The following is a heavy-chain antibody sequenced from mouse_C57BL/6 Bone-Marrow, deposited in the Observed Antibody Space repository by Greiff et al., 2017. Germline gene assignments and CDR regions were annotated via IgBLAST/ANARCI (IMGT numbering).Heavy chain of an antibody. CDR2: IYPGSGSS. CDR1: GYTFTSYW. D-gene: IGHD1-1*01. Sequence: VQLQQPGAELVKPGASVKMSCKASGYTFTSYWITWVKQRTGQGLEWIGDIYPGSGSSNYNEKFKSKATLTVDTSSSTAYMQLSSLTSEDSAVYDCARPVYYGSSWGQSTTLTVSS. J-gene: IGHJ2*01. CDR3: ARPVYYGSS. V-gene: IGHV1-55*01.